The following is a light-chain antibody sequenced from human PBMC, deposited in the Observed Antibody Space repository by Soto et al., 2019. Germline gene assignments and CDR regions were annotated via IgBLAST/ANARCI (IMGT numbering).Light chain of an antibody. J-gene: IGKJ4*01. CDR1: QTVRNNY. Sequence: EFVLTQSPGTLSLSPGERATLSCRASQTVRNNYLAWYQQKPGQAPRLLIYDASSRATGIPDRFSGGGSGTDFALTISRLEPEDFAVYYCQQYGDSVTFGGGTKVDIK. V-gene: IGKV3-20*01. CDR2: DAS. CDR3: QQYGDSVT.